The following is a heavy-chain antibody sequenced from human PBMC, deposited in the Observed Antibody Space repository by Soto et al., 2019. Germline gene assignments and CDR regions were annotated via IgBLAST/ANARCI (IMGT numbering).Heavy chain of an antibody. CDR1: GFIFSDYA. J-gene: IGHJ2*01. Sequence: EAQLLESGGGLARPGGSLRLSCVASGFIFSDYAMTWIRQAPGKGLEWVATISATGGNIEYRESLKGRFTISRDNSKKMAYLQINVLTAADTAVYYCAKVAGGLGYFALWGRGTLGTVSS. CDR3: AKVAGGLGYFAL. D-gene: IGHD3-16*01. CDR2: ISATGGNI. V-gene: IGHV3-23*01.